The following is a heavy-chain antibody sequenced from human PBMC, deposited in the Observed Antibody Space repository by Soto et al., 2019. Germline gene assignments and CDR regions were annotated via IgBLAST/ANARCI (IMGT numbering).Heavy chain of an antibody. CDR1: GGSIGTYY. V-gene: IGHV4-59*12. Sequence: SETLSLTCTVSGGSIGTYYWSWIRQPPGKGLEWIGYIYYRGNTDYNPSLKSRVTISLDRSKNQFSLKLSSVTAADTAVYYCARGIAWELLLAPFDYWGQGTLVTVSS. CDR3: ARGIAWELLLAPFDY. J-gene: IGHJ4*02. D-gene: IGHD1-26*01. CDR2: IYYRGNT.